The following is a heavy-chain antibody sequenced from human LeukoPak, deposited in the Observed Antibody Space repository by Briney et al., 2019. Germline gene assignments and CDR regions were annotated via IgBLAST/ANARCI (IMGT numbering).Heavy chain of an antibody. V-gene: IGHV3-48*01. D-gene: IGHD6-13*01. CDR3: VRGYLYSSSWYPPFDY. Sequence: GGSLRLSCAASGFTFSSYSMNWVRQAPGKGLEWVSYISSSSSTIYYADSVKGRFTISRDNAKNSLYLQMNSLRAEDTAVYYCVRGYLYSSSWYPPFDYWGQGTLVTVSS. J-gene: IGHJ4*02. CDR1: GFTFSSYS. CDR2: ISSSSSTI.